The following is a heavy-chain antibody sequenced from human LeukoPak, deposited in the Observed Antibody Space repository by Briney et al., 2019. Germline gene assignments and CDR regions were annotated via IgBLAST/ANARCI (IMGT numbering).Heavy chain of an antibody. CDR2: ISGSGGRT. CDR3: AKVGIVAPYYYYYYGMDV. D-gene: IGHD5-12*01. CDR1: GFTFSGYA. V-gene: IGHV3-23*01. J-gene: IGHJ6*02. Sequence: GGSLRLSCAASGFTFSGYAMSWVRQAPGKGLEWVSVISGSGGRTYYADSVKGRFTISRDNSKNTLYLQMNSLRAEDTAVYYCAKVGIVAPYYYYYYGMDVWGQGTTVTVSS.